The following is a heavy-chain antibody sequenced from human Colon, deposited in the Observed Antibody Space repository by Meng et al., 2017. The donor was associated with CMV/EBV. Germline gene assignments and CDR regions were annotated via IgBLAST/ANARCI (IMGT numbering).Heavy chain of an antibody. J-gene: IGHJ4*02. Sequence: GGSLRLSCAASGFTFSNYAMSWVRQAPGKGLEWVSLIYSDGSSTYYVDAVKGRFTISRANSKNTLYLQMNSLRAEDTAVYYCVKDLRITVFGVATLWGQGTLVTVSS. V-gene: IGHV3-23*03. CDR1: GFTFSNYA. D-gene: IGHD3-3*01. CDR2: IYSDGSST. CDR3: VKDLRITVFGVATL.